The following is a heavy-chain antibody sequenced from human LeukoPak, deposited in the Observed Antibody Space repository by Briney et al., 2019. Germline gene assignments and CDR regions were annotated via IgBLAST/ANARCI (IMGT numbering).Heavy chain of an antibody. Sequence: GGSLRLSCAASGFTFSSYDMSWVRQAPGKGLEWVSAISGSGGSTYYADSVKGRFTISRDNSKNTLYLQMNSLRAEDTAVYYCAKDNYYDSSGYYIHWGRGTLVTVSS. V-gene: IGHV3-23*01. CDR3: AKDNYYDSSGYYIH. CDR2: ISGSGGST. D-gene: IGHD3-22*01. J-gene: IGHJ4*02. CDR1: GFTFSSYD.